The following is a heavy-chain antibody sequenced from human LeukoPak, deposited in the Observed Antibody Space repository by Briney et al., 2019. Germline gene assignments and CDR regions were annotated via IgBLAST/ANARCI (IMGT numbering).Heavy chain of an antibody. V-gene: IGHV4-61*02. CDR2: IYTSGST. CDR1: GDSISSGTYY. Sequence: SQTLSLTCSVSGDSISSGTYYWSWIRQPAGKGPEWIGRIYTSGSTNYNPSLKSRVTISVDTSKNQFSLKLSSVTAADTAVYYCARNLYLLQPGARYGMDVWGQGTTVTVSS. D-gene: IGHD3-16*01. J-gene: IGHJ6*02. CDR3: ARNLYLLQPGARYGMDV.